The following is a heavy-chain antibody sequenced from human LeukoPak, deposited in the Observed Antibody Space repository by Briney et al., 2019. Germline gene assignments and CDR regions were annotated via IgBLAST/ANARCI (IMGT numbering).Heavy chain of an antibody. CDR1: GFTFSSYS. Sequence: GGSLRLSCAASGFTFSSYSMNWVRQAPGKGLEWVSYISSSSSTIYYADSVKGRYTISRDNAKNSLYLQMNSLRVEDTAVYYCARDRYGDYPYDYWRQGTLVTVSS. CDR3: ARDRYGDYPYDY. J-gene: IGHJ4*02. CDR2: ISSSSSTI. D-gene: IGHD4-17*01. V-gene: IGHV3-48*01.